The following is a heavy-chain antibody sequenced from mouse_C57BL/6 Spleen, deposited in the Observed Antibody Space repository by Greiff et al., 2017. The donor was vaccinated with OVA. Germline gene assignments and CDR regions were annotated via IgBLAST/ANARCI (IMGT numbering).Heavy chain of an antibody. CDR3: ARTLCDELAMDY. Sequence: QVQLKDSGPGLVQPSQSLSITCTVSGFSLTSYGVHWVRQSPGKGLEWLGVIWSGGSTDYNAAFISRLSISKDNSKSQVFYKRSSRQEDDAAIYCCARTLCDELAMDYWGQGTSVTVSS. CDR1: GFSLTSYG. V-gene: IGHV2-2*01. CDR2: IWSGGST. J-gene: IGHJ4*01.